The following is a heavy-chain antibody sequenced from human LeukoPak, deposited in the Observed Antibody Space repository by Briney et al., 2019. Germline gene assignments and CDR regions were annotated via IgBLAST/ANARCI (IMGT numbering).Heavy chain of an antibody. V-gene: IGHV3-30*02. CDR1: GFTFSAYA. Sequence: GGSLRLSCAASGFTFSAYAMHWVRQAPGKGLDWVAFIRYDGFNEYYADSAKGRFTISRDNSKNTVYLQMNSLRAEDTAVYYCAKNLGHYDSSGFLFDYWGQGALVTVSS. J-gene: IGHJ4*02. CDR2: IRYDGFNE. D-gene: IGHD3-22*01. CDR3: AKNLGHYDSSGFLFDY.